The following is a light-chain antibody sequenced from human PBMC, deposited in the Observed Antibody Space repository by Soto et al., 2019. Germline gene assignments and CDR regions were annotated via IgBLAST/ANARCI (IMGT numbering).Light chain of an antibody. J-gene: IGKJ1*01. Sequence: DVQLTQSPPPLSASFGDRVTITCRASQGLGSWLAWYQQKPGKAPRLLMSQASTLESGVPSRFGGSGSGTEFTLTISRLQPEDVATYYCQQYDSYSPGTFGQGTKVEIK. CDR1: QGLGSW. CDR2: QAS. V-gene: IGKV1-5*01. CDR3: QQYDSYSPGT.